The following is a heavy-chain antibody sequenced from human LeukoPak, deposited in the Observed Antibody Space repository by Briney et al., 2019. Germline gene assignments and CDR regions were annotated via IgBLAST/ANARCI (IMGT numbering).Heavy chain of an antibody. CDR3: ARTGETSTGAAAGDY. Sequence: SETLSLTCAVYGGSFSGYYWSWIRQPPGKGLEWIGEINHSGSTNYNPSLKSRVTISVDTSKNQFSLKLSSVTAADTAVYYCARTGETSTGAAAGDYWGQGTLVTVSS. V-gene: IGHV4-34*01. D-gene: IGHD2-2*01. CDR2: INHSGST. J-gene: IGHJ4*02. CDR1: GGSFSGYY.